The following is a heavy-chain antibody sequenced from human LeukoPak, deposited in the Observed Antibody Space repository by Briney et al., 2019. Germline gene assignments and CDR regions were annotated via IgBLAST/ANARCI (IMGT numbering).Heavy chain of an antibody. J-gene: IGHJ4*02. CDR1: GFAFSSYA. Sequence: PEGSLRLSCTASGFAFSSYAMSWVRRAPGVGLEWVSAIDGGGGRTWHADSVRGRFTISRDNSKNTLFMQMNSLRAEDTAVYFCARDSTWLLDYWGQGTLITVSS. D-gene: IGHD6-19*01. CDR2: IDGGGGRT. CDR3: ARDSTWLLDY. V-gene: IGHV3-23*01.